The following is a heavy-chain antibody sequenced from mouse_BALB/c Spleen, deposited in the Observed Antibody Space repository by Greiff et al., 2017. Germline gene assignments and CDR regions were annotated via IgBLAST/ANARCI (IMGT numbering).Heavy chain of an antibody. CDR1: GFAFSSYD. CDR3: SRRGSLMITPFAY. J-gene: IGHJ3*01. Sequence: EVKLMESGGGLVKPGGSLKLSCAASGFAFSSYDMSWVRQTPVKRLEWVAYISSGGGSTYYTDTVKGRFTISRDNAKNTLYLQMSSLKSEDTAMYYCSRRGSLMITPFAYWGQGTLVTVSA. CDR2: ISSGGGST. D-gene: IGHD2-4*01. V-gene: IGHV5-12-1*01.